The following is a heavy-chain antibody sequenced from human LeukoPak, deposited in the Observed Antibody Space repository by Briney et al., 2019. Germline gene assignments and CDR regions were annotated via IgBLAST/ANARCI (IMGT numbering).Heavy chain of an antibody. CDR2: IGISSGNT. D-gene: IGHD1-1*01. V-gene: IGHV3-48*04. Sequence: GGSLRLSCTASGFPFIDYSMNWVRQAPGKGLEWISYIGISSGNTKYADSVKGRSTISADNAKNSLYLQMNSLRVEDTAVYYCARDHNYAFDNWGQGTLVSVSS. J-gene: IGHJ4*02. CDR1: GFPFIDYS. CDR3: ARDHNYAFDN.